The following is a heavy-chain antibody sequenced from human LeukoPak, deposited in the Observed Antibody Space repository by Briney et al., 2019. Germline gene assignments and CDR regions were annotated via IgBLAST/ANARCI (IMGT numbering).Heavy chain of an antibody. Sequence: ASVKVSCKASGYTFTSYAMNWVRQAPGQGLEWMGWSDPNSGGTNYVQKFQGRVTLTTDTSISTAYMELIRLTSDDTAVYYCARDREGVSHYDYWGQGTLVTVSS. D-gene: IGHD6-13*01. CDR1: GYTFTSYA. CDR3: ARDREGVSHYDY. CDR2: SDPNSGGT. V-gene: IGHV1-2*02. J-gene: IGHJ4*02.